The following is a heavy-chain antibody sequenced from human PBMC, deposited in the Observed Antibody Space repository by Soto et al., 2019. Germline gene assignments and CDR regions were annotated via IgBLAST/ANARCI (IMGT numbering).Heavy chain of an antibody. J-gene: IGHJ6*03. CDR1: CGSISSCGYY. Sequence: SETLPLTCTVSCGSISSCGYYWSWIRQHPGKGLEWIGYIYYSGSTYYNPSLKSRVTISVDTSKNQFSLKLSSVTAADTAVYYCARLRYFHYYYYYMDVWGKGTTVTVSS. V-gene: IGHV4-31*03. CDR2: IYYSGST. D-gene: IGHD3-9*01. CDR3: ARLRYFHYYYYYMDV.